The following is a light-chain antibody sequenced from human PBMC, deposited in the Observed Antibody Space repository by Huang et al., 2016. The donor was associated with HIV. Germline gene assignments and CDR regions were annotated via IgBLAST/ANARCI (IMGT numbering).Light chain of an antibody. CDR3: QQRTNWPPWT. CDR2: DAS. J-gene: IGKJ1*01. Sequence: EIVLTQSPAILSLSPGESATLSCRASQSVSNYLAWYQQKPGQAPRLLIYDASNRATGIPARFSGSGSGTDFTLTISSLEPEDFAVYYCQQRTNWPPWTFGQGTKVEVK. V-gene: IGKV3-11*01. CDR1: QSVSNY.